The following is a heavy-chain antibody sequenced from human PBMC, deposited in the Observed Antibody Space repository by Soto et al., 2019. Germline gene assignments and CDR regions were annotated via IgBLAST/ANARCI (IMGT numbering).Heavy chain of an antibody. Sequence: QVQLQESGPGLVKPSQTLSLTCTVSGGSISSGGYYWSWIRQHPGKGLEWIGYIYYSGSTYYNPSLKSRVTISVDTSKNQFSLKLSSVTAADTAVYYCARGSVVVVAATPANEYFQHWGQGTLVTVSS. CDR3: ARGSVVVVAATPANEYFQH. CDR1: GGSISSGGYY. V-gene: IGHV4-31*03. D-gene: IGHD2-15*01. CDR2: IYYSGST. J-gene: IGHJ1*01.